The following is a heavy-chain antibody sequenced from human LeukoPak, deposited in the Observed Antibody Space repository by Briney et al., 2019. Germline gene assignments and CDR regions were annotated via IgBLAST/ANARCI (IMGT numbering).Heavy chain of an antibody. D-gene: IGHD3-10*01. CDR3: TTDRRGDSMVRGVIIANDY. J-gene: IGHJ4*02. CDR1: GFPFSNAW. V-gene: IGHV3-15*01. Sequence: GGSLRLSCAASGFPFSNAWMSWVRQAPGKGLEWVGRIKSKTDGGTTDYAAPVKGRFTISRDDSKNTLYLQMNSLKTEDTAVYYCTTDRRGDSMVRGVIIANDYWGQGTLVTVSS. CDR2: IKSKTDGGTT.